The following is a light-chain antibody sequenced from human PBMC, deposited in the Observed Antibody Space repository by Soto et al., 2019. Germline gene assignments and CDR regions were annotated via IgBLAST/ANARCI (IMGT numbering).Light chain of an antibody. CDR2: WAS. Sequence: DILITQSPDSLTVSLGDRATINCKCSQSVLYKSNNKNYLAWYQQKPGQPPKLLIYWASTRESGVPDRFSGSGSGTDFTLTISSLQAEDVAVYYCQQYYSTPLTFGGGTKVDI. J-gene: IGKJ4*01. V-gene: IGKV4-1*01. CDR1: QSVLYKSNNKNY. CDR3: QQYYSTPLT.